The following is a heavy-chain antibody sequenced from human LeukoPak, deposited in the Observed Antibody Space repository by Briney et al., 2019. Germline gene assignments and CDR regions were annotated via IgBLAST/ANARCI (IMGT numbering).Heavy chain of an antibody. CDR2: ISGSGGST. Sequence: PGGSLRLSCAASGFTFSTYAMSWVRQAPGKGLEWVSAISGSGGSTYYTDSVKGRFTISRDNAKNSLYLQMNSLRAEDTALYYCARSRITIFGVITRGAFDIWGQGTMVTVSS. CDR3: ARSRITIFGVITRGAFDI. J-gene: IGHJ3*02. CDR1: GFTFSTYA. V-gene: IGHV3-23*01. D-gene: IGHD3-3*01.